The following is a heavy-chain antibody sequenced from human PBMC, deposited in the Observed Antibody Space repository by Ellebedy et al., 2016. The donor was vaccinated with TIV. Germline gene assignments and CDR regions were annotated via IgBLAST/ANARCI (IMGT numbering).Heavy chain of an antibody. CDR2: ISYDGSGR. CDR1: GIPFNSYA. D-gene: IGHD3-9*01. Sequence: GESLKISCAASGIPFNSYAMHWARQTPGKGLEWVAVISYDGSGRYADSVKGRFTISRDNSKNTVFLQMNSLRAEDTAVYYCATDGGRWFDWDFQHWGQGTLVIVSA. J-gene: IGHJ1*01. V-gene: IGHV3-30-3*01. CDR3: ATDGGRWFDWDFQH.